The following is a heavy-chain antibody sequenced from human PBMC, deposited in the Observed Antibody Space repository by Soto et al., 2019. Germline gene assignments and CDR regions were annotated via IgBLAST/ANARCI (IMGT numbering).Heavy chain of an antibody. D-gene: IGHD2-2*02. V-gene: IGHV4-31*03. CDR3: ARFPVPAAIEYYYYYGMDV. J-gene: IGHJ6*02. Sequence: PSETLSLTCTVSGGSISSGGYYWSWIRQHPGKGLEWIGYIYYSGSTYYNPSLKSRVTISVDTSKNQFSLKLSSVTAADTAVYYCARFPVPAAIEYYYYYGMDVWGQGTTVTVSS. CDR2: IYYSGST. CDR1: GGSISSGGYY.